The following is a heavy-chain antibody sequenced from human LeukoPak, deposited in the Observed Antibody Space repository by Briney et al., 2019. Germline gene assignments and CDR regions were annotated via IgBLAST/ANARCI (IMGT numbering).Heavy chain of an antibody. CDR3: ARDTLGEGEDANYAVYYDY. CDR2: IKQDGNEK. Sequence: GGSLRLSCAASGFTFSNFAMNWVRQAPGKGLEWVANIKQDGNEKYYADSVKGRFTISRDNGKNSLDLQMNSLRADDTAVYYCARDTLGEGEDANYAVYYDYWGQGTVATVSS. CDR1: GFTFSNFA. D-gene: IGHD4/OR15-4a*01. V-gene: IGHV3-7*01. J-gene: IGHJ4*02.